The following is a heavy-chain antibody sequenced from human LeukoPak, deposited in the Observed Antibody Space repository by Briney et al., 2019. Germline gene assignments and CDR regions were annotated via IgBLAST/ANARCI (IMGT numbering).Heavy chain of an antibody. CDR1: GFTFSSYA. Sequence: SGGSLRLSCAASGFTFSSYAMSWVRQAPGKGLEWVSAISGSGGSTYYADSVKGRFTISRDNSKNTLYLQMNSLRAEDTAVHYCAKGLYSGSYFSFDYWGQGTLVTVSS. CDR2: ISGSGGST. CDR3: AKGLYSGSYFSFDY. V-gene: IGHV3-23*01. J-gene: IGHJ4*02. D-gene: IGHD1-26*01.